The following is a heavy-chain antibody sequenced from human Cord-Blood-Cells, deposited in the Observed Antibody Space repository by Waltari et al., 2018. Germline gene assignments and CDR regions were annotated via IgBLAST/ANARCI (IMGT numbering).Heavy chain of an antibody. CDR2: ISYDGSNK. D-gene: IGHD1-26*01. V-gene: IGHV3-30*18. J-gene: IGHJ4*02. CDR1: GFTFSSYG. CDR3: AKDRYSGSYLTTWGD. Sequence: QVQLVESGGGVVQPGRSLRLSCAASGFTFSSYGMHWVRQAPGKGLEWVAVISYDGSNKYYADSVKGRFTISRDNSKNTLYLQMNSLRAEDTAVYYCAKDRYSGSYLTTWGDWGQGTLVTVSS.